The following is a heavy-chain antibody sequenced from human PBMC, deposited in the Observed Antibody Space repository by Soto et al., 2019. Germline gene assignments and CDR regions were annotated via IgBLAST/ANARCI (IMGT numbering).Heavy chain of an antibody. CDR2: INAGNGNT. V-gene: IGHV1-3*01. Sequence: QVQLVQSGAEVKKPGASVKVSCKASGYTFTSYAMHWVRQAPGQRLEWMGWINAGNGNTKYSQKFQGRVTITRDTSASTDYMELSSLRSEDTAVYYCARDLRLLRGYYFDYWGQGTLVTVSS. CDR3: ARDLRLLRGYYFDY. J-gene: IGHJ4*02. D-gene: IGHD3-22*01. CDR1: GYTFTSYA.